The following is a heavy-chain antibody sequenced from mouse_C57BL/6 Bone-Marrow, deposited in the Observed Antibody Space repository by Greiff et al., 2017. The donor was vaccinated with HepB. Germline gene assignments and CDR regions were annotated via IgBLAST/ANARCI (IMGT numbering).Heavy chain of an antibody. CDR1: GYTFTSYW. Sequence: QVQLQQPGAELVRPGTSVKLSCKASGYTFTSYWMHWVKQRPGQGLEWIGVIDPSDSYTNYNQKFKGKATLTVDTSSSTAYMQLSSLTSEDSAVYYCASYYYPFAYWGQGTLVTVSA. J-gene: IGHJ3*01. CDR2: IDPSDSYT. D-gene: IGHD1-1*01. V-gene: IGHV1-59*01. CDR3: ASYYYPFAY.